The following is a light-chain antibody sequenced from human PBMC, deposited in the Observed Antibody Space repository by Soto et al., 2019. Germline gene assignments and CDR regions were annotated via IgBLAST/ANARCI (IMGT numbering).Light chain of an antibody. J-gene: IGKJ4*02. Sequence: LSLTPRERATLSCRASQTVSNNYLAWYQQKPGQAPMLLIDGASRGATGIPGGFGGRGSGTDFILNISFLADDGIRVYSTVSAFLLNTLGEGAKVDI. CDR1: QTVSNNY. CDR2: GAS. CDR3: VSAFLLNT. V-gene: IGKV3-20*01.